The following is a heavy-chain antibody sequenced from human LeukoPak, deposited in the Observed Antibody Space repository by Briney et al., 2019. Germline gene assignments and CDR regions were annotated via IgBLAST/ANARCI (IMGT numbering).Heavy chain of an antibody. V-gene: IGHV1-69*04. CDR2: IIPIFGIA. Sequence: SVKVSCKASGGTFSSYAISWVRQVPGQGLEWMGRIIPIFGIANYAQKFQGRVTITADKSTSTAFMELSSLRSEDTAVYYCASTYCSGGSCYPPYGMDVWGQGTTVTVSS. CDR3: ASTYCSGGSCYPPYGMDV. D-gene: IGHD2-15*01. CDR1: GGTFSSYA. J-gene: IGHJ6*02.